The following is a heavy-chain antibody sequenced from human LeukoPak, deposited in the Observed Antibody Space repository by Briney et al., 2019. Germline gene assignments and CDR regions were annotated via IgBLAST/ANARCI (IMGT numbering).Heavy chain of an antibody. Sequence: SETLSLTCTVSGYSISSSSYYWGWIRQPPGKGLEWIGSIYYSGSTYYNPSLKSRVTISVDTSKNQFSLKLSSVTAADTAVYYCARDQGGYYDSSGYYEDDYWGQGTLVTVSS. V-gene: IGHV4-39*07. J-gene: IGHJ4*02. D-gene: IGHD3-22*01. CDR3: ARDQGGYYDSSGYYEDDY. CDR2: IYYSGST. CDR1: GYSISSSSYY.